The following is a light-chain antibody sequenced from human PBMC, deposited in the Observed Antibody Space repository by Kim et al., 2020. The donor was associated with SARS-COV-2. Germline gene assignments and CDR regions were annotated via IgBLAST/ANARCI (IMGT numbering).Light chain of an antibody. CDR2: DVS. J-gene: IGLJ1*01. CDR3: SSYTSSSTGV. Sequence: QSALTQPASVSGSPGQSITISCTGTSSDVGGYNYVSWYQQHPGKAPKLMIYDVSKRPSGVSNRFSGSKSGNTASLTISGLQAEDEADYYCSSYTSSSTGVFGTGTKVTV. V-gene: IGLV2-14*01. CDR1: SSDVGGYNY.